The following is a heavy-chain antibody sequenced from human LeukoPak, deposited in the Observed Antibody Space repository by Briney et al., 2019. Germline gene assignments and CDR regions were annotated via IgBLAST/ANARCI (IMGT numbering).Heavy chain of an antibody. CDR1: GFTFSGYS. J-gene: IGHJ4*02. Sequence: GGSLRLSCAASGFTFSGYSMNWIRQAPGEGLELLSYIDGSSNNIYYAESVKGRFTISRDNAKNSLYLQMNSLRAEDTAVYYCARDTMTSSWYCDDWGQGTLVTVSS. V-gene: IGHV3-48*04. CDR2: IDGSSNNI. CDR3: ARDTMTSSWYCDD. D-gene: IGHD6-13*01.